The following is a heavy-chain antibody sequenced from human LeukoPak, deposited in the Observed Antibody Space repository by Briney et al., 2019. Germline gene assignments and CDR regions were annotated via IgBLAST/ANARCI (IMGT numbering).Heavy chain of an antibody. CDR3: ARGRIAVVVHDAFDI. J-gene: IGHJ3*02. D-gene: IGHD6-19*01. CDR2: IWYDGSNK. CDR1: GFIFSSYG. Sequence: PGRSLRLSCAASGFIFSSYGMHWVRPAPGKGLAWVAVIWYDGSNKYYADSVKGRFTISRDNSKNPLYLQMNSLGAENTAVYYGARGRIAVVVHDAFDIWGQGTMVTVSS. V-gene: IGHV3-33*01.